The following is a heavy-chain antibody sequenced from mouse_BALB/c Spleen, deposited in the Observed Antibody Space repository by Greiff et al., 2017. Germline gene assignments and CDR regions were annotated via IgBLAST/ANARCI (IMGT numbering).Heavy chain of an antibody. D-gene: IGHD4-1*01. J-gene: IGHJ3*01. Sequence: EVQVVESGGGLVQPGGSLKLSCAASGFTFSSYGMSWVRQTPDKRLELVATINSNGGSTYYPDSVKGRFTISRDNAKNTLYLQMSSLKSEDTAMYYCARMGEGFAYWGQGTLVTVSA. CDR1: GFTFSSYG. CDR2: INSNGGST. CDR3: ARMGEGFAY. V-gene: IGHV5-6-3*01.